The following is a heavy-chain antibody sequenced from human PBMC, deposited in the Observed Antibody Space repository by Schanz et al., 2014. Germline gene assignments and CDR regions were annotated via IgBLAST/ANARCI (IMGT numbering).Heavy chain of an antibody. V-gene: IGHV3-33*01. CDR2: IWNNGVTK. J-gene: IGHJ4*02. CDR1: GFSLNTYG. Sequence: QAQLMESGGGVVQPGTSLILSCSVSGFSLNTYGIHWFRQPAGKGLEWVAAIWNNGVTKYYADSVRGRFTISRDRFQNTLYLRMSSLRAEDTAVYYCARPRFDYGEVDYWGQGTLGTVSS. CDR3: ARPRFDYGEVDY. D-gene: IGHD4-17*01.